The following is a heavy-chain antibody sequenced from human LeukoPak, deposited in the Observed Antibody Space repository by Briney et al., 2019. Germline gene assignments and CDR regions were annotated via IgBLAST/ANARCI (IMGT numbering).Heavy chain of an antibody. J-gene: IGHJ4*02. Sequence: PGRSLRLSCAASRFTVSSNYMSWVRQAPGKGLEWVSFIYSSGSTYYADSVRGGFTISRYNSNNTLYLQMNSLRVEDTAVYYCARGRFGLSLDYWGQGTLVTVSS. CDR3: ARGRFGLSLDY. CDR1: RFTVSSNY. CDR2: IYSSGST. V-gene: IGHV3-66*01. D-gene: IGHD3-16*01.